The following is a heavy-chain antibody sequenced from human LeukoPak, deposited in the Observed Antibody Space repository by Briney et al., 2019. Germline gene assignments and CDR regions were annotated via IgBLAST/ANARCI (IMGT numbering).Heavy chain of an antibody. Sequence: PSETLSLTCTVSGGSISSYYWSWVRQPPGKGLEWIGYIYYSGSTKYNPSLKSRGTISVDTSKNQFSLKLTSVTVADTAVYYCARAPSGSYPTVVDYWGQGTLVTVSS. V-gene: IGHV4-59*01. J-gene: IGHJ4*02. CDR3: ARAPSGSYPTVVDY. CDR2: IYYSGST. D-gene: IGHD3-10*01. CDR1: GGSISSYY.